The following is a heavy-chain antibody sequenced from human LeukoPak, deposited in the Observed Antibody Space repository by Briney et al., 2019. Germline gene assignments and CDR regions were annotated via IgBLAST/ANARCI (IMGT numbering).Heavy chain of an antibody. Sequence: GGSLRLSCAASGFTFSSYERNWVRQAPGKGLEGVSYISSSGSTIYYADSVKGRFTISRDNAKNSLYLQMNSLRAEDTAVYYCARDLAPTIAVAGRDYWGQGTLVTVSS. CDR1: GFTFSSYE. CDR3: ARDLAPTIAVAGRDY. CDR2: ISSSGSTI. D-gene: IGHD6-19*01. J-gene: IGHJ4*02. V-gene: IGHV3-48*03.